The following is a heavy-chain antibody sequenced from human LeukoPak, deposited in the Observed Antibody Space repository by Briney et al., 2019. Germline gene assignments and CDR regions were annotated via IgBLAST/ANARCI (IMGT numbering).Heavy chain of an antibody. Sequence: GGSLRLSCAASEFTFSKYGMHWVRQAPGKGLEWVASISFDINDRKYAESVRGRFTISRDNAKNSLYLQMNSLRAEDTAVYYCARGYYGSGSYPYAFDIWGQGTMVTVSS. CDR1: EFTFSKYG. CDR2: ISFDINDR. D-gene: IGHD3-10*01. J-gene: IGHJ3*02. V-gene: IGHV3-30*03. CDR3: ARGYYGSGSYPYAFDI.